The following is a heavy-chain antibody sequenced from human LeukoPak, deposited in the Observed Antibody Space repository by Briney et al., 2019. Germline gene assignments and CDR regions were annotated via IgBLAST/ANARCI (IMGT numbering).Heavy chain of an antibody. CDR2: IKSNTDGGTA. Sequence: KPGGSLRLSCAASGLTFRDAWMSWVRQAPGRGLEWVGRIKSNTDGGTADYAAPVKSKFTISRDDSKNLLFLQMNSLKIEDTAVYYCTTALRWEIGNFNYWGQGTLVTVSS. CDR1: GLTFRDAW. V-gene: IGHV3-15*05. J-gene: IGHJ4*02. CDR3: TTALRWEIGNFNY. D-gene: IGHD4-17*01.